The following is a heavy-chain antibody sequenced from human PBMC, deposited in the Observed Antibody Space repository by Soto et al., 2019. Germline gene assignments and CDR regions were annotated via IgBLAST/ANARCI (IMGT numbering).Heavy chain of an antibody. V-gene: IGHV3-23*01. D-gene: IGHD2-2*01. CDR2: ISGSGGST. Sequence: WGSLRLSCAASGFTFSSYAMSWVRQAPGKGLEWVSAISGSGGSTYYADSVKGRFTISRDNSKNTLYLQMNSLRAEDTAVYYCEKGAGSHCSSTSCHAWGQGTLVTVSS. J-gene: IGHJ5*02. CDR1: GFTFSSYA. CDR3: EKGAGSHCSSTSCHA.